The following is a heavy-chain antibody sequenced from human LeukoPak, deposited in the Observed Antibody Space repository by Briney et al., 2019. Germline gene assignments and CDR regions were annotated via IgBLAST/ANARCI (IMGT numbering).Heavy chain of an antibody. CDR2: INPNSGGT. D-gene: IGHD3-22*01. CDR3: AREWARTMIVVVDWFDP. J-gene: IGHJ5*02. V-gene: IGHV1-2*02. CDR1: GYTFTGYY. Sequence: ASVKVSCKASGYTFTGYYMHWVRQAPGQGLEWMGWINPNSGGTNYAQKFQGRVTMTRDTSISTAYMELSRLRSDDTAVYYCAREWARTMIVVVDWFDPWGQGTLVTVSS.